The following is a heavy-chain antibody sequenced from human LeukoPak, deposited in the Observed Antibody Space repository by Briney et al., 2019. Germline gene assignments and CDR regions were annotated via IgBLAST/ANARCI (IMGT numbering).Heavy chain of an antibody. CDR1: GYSFTSYW. D-gene: IGHD3-22*01. CDR3: ARQGYDSSGYSYYFDY. CDR2: IYPGDSDT. V-gene: IGHV5-51*01. Sequence: GESLKISCKGSGYSFTSYWIGWVRQMPGKGLEWMGIIYPGDSDTRYSPPFQGQVTISADKSIRTAYLQWSSLKASDTAMYYCARQGYDSSGYSYYFDYWGQGTLVTVSS. J-gene: IGHJ4*02.